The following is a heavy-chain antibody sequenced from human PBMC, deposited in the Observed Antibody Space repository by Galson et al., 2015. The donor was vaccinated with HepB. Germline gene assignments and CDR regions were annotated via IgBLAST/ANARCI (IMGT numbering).Heavy chain of an antibody. Sequence: SVKVSCKASGYTFSRYGISWVRQAPGQGLEWMGWISAYNGNTNYARDLQGRVTMTTDTSTTTAYMELRSLASDDTAVYYCAKDQVAARLNYWGQGTLVTVSS. CDR1: GYTFSRYG. V-gene: IGHV1-18*01. J-gene: IGHJ4*02. CDR3: AKDQVAARLNY. CDR2: ISAYNGNT. D-gene: IGHD6-13*01.